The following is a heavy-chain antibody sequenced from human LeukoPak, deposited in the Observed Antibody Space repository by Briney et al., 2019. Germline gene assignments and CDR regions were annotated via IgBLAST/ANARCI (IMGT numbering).Heavy chain of an antibody. J-gene: IGHJ1*01. CDR2: IKQDGAER. D-gene: IGHD3-22*01. CDR3: AKCSGYYYAEYFQH. V-gene: IGHV3-7*03. Sequence: GGSLRLSCAASGFTFSNHWMSWVRQAPGKGLEWVANIKQDGAERYYVDSVKGRFTISRDNSKNTLYLQMNSLRAEDTAVYYCAKCSGYYYAEYFQHWGQGTLVTVSS. CDR1: GFTFSNHW.